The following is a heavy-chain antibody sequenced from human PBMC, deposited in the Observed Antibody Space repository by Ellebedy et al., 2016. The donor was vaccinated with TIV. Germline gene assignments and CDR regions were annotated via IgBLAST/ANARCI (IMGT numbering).Heavy chain of an antibody. D-gene: IGHD2-8*01. Sequence: MPGGSLRLSCAVYGGSFSGYYWSWIRQPPGKGLEWIGEINHSGSTNYNPSLKSRVTISVDTSKNQFSLKLSSVTAADTAVYYCASLCCTNDKTPLGEFWFDPWGQGTLVTVSS. CDR2: INHSGST. J-gene: IGHJ5*02. CDR1: GGSFSGYY. V-gene: IGHV4-34*01. CDR3: ASLCCTNDKTPLGEFWFDP.